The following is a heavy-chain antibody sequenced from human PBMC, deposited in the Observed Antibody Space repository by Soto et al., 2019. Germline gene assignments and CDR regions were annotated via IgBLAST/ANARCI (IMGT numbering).Heavy chain of an antibody. D-gene: IGHD6-13*01. J-gene: IGHJ6*02. CDR3: AKVTKRAAVGRYEYYKYGMDV. CDR2: ISGSGGSS. CDR1: GFAFSTYA. Sequence: PGGSLRLSCAAAGFAFSTYAMTWVRQAPGKGLEWVSVISGSGGSSYYAASVKGRFTISRDNSKNTLFLQMNGLRAEDTAVYYCAKVTKRAAVGRYEYYKYGMDVWGQGTTVTVSS. V-gene: IGHV3-23*01.